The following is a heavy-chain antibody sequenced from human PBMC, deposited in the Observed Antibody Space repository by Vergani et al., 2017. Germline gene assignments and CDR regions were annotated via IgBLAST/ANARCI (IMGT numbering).Heavy chain of an antibody. Sequence: QVQLQQWGAGLLKPSETLSLTCAVYGGSFSGYYWSWIRQPPGKGQEWVGEIKHSGSTNYNPSLKSRVTISVDTSKNQFSLKLGSVTAADTAVYYCARQGVVAATRRYIRFDPWGQGTLVTVSS. J-gene: IGHJ5*02. D-gene: IGHD2-15*01. CDR2: IKHSGST. CDR3: ARQGVVAATRRYIRFDP. CDR1: GGSFSGYY. V-gene: IGHV4-34*01.